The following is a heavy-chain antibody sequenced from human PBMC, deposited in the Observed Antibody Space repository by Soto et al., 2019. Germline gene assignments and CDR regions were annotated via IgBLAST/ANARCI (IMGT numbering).Heavy chain of an antibody. CDR1: GFTVSTNY. Sequence: GGSLRLSCAASGFTVSTNYVTWVRQAPGKGLEWVSVVYPDGRAFHADSVKGRFTISIDNSKNSVYLQMNSLRAEDTAVYYCAKDSVVATIRIYDYWGQGTLVTVSS. CDR2: VYPDGRA. CDR3: AKDSVVATIRIYDY. D-gene: IGHD5-12*01. J-gene: IGHJ4*02. V-gene: IGHV3-53*05.